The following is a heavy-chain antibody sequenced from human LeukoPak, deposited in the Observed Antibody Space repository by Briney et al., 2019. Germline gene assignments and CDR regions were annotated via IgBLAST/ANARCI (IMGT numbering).Heavy chain of an antibody. CDR3: ARPPGVVMRRLNYFDY. Sequence: GGSLRLSCAASGFTFSSYGMHWVRQAPGKGLEWVAFIRYDGSNKYYADSVKGRFTISRDNSKNTLYLQMNSLRAEDTAVYYCARPPGVVMRRLNYFDYWGQGTLVTVSS. J-gene: IGHJ4*02. D-gene: IGHD3-3*01. V-gene: IGHV3-30*02. CDR1: GFTFSSYG. CDR2: IRYDGSNK.